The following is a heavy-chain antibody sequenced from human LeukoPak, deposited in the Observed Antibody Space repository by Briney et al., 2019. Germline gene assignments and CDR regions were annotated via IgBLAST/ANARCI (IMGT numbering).Heavy chain of an antibody. V-gene: IGHV3-30-3*01. CDR2: ISYDGSNK. Sequence: GGSLRLSCAASGFTFSSYAMHWVRQAPGKGLEWVAVISYDGSNKYYADSVKGRFTISRDNSKNTLYLQMNSLRAEDTAVYYCASLENDFWSGYLDYWGQGTLVTVSS. D-gene: IGHD3-3*01. J-gene: IGHJ4*02. CDR1: GFTFSSYA. CDR3: ASLENDFWSGYLDY.